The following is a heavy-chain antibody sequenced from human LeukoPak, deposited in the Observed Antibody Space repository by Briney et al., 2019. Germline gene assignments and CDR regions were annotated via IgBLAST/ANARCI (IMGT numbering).Heavy chain of an antibody. D-gene: IGHD3-16*01. J-gene: IGHJ4*02. CDR3: ARVWGYAANLNY. CDR2: INPNSGGT. Sequence: ASEKVSCKASGYTFTGYYMHWVRQAPGQGLEWMGWINPNSGGTNYAQKFQGRVTMTRDTSISTAYMELSRLRSDDTAVYYCARVWGYAANLNYWGQGTLVTVSS. V-gene: IGHV1-2*02. CDR1: GYTFTGYY.